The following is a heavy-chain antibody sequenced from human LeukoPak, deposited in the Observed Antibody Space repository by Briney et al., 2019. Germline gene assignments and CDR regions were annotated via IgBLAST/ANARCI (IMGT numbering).Heavy chain of an antibody. J-gene: IGHJ4*02. CDR3: ARAPFGTESL. D-gene: IGHD3-10*01. CDR1: GFTFSSYW. Sequence: QPGGSLRLSCAASGFTFSSYWMHWVRQAPGKGLVWVSRIESDGSSITYADSVRGRFTISRDNAKKTLYLQMNSLRAEDTAVYYCARAPFGTESLWGQGTLVTVSS. CDR2: IESDGSSI. V-gene: IGHV3-74*03.